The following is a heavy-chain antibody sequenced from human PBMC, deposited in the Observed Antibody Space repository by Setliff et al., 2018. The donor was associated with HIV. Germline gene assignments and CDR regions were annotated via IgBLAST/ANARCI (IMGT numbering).Heavy chain of an antibody. CDR2: IWYDGSNI. CDR1: GFTLNSYG. D-gene: IGHD1-26*01. J-gene: IGHJ5*02. CDR3: ATYGGSFPGWFDT. Sequence: PGGSLRLSCAASGFTLNSYGMHWVRQAPGKGLEWAAVIWYDGSNIYYLESVKGRFTISRDNSKNTLYLQMNGLRVEDTAVYYCATYGGSFPGWFDTWGQGTPVTVSS. V-gene: IGHV3-33*01.